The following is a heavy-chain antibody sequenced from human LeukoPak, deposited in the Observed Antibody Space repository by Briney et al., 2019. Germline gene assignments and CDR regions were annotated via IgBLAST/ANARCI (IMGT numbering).Heavy chain of an antibody. CDR1: GFIFSYYG. J-gene: IGHJ4*02. D-gene: IGHD2-8*02. CDR3: ARHNHDWGWDF. Sequence: PGGSLGLSCAASGFIFSYYGMHWVRQAPGKGLEWLAVIWPDGTVQYYADPVKGRFTISRDNSKNTLYLQLTGLRADDSAVYYCARHNHDWGWDFWGQGAQVTVSS. CDR2: IWPDGTVQ. V-gene: IGHV3-33*01.